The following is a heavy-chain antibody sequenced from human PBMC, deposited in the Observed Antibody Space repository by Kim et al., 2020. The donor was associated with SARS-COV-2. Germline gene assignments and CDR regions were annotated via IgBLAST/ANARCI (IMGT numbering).Heavy chain of an antibody. V-gene: IGHV3-9*01. CDR1: GFTFDDYA. Sequence: GGSLRLSCAASGFTFDDYAMHWVRQAPGKGLEWVSGISWNSGSIGYADSVKGRFTISRDNAKNSLYLQMNSLRAEDTALYYCAKDLLRSVIAVAGREDPYFYLCGRGTLLTVSS. D-gene: IGHD6-19*01. CDR2: ISWNSGSI. CDR3: AKDLLRSVIAVAGREDPYFYL. J-gene: IGHJ2*01.